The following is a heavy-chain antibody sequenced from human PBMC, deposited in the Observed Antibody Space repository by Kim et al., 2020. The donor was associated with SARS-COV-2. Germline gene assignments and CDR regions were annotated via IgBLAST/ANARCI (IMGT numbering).Heavy chain of an antibody. Sequence: ASVKVSCKASGYTFTSYAMNWVRQAPGQGLEWMGWINTNTGNPTYAQGFTGRFAMSLDTSVSTAYMQISSLKAEDTAVYYCARDSAMTTVFTVVINDSYYMDVWGKGTTVTVSS. D-gene: IGHD3-3*01. CDR2: INTNTGNP. J-gene: IGHJ6*03. V-gene: IGHV7-4-1*02. CDR3: ARDSAMTTVFTVVINDSYYMDV. CDR1: GYTFTSYA.